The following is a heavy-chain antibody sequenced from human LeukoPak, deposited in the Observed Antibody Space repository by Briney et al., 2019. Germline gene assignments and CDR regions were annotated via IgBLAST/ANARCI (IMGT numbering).Heavy chain of an antibody. CDR1: GGSISSSSYY. CDR3: ARGRGDYVMGWYFDL. V-gene: IGHV4-39*07. CDR2: IYYSGST. Sequence: SETLSLTCTVSGGSISSSSYYWGWIRQPPGKGLEWIGSIYYSGSTYYNPSLKSRVTISVDTSKNQFSLKLSSVTAADTAVYYCARGRGDYVMGWYFDLWGRGTLVTVSS. J-gene: IGHJ2*01. D-gene: IGHD4-17*01.